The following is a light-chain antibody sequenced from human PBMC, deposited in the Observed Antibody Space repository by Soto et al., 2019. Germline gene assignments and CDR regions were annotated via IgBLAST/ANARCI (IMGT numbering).Light chain of an antibody. CDR3: FSYAGSSNLV. V-gene: IGLV2-8*01. CDR2: DVT. Sequence: QSVLTQPPSASGSRGQSVTISCTGTNNDIGGYNYVSWYQHHPGKAPQLIIYDVTKRPSGVLDRFSGSKSGNTASLTVAGLQTYDEAEYFCFSYAGSSNLVFGTGTKLTVL. CDR1: NNDIGGYNY. J-gene: IGLJ2*01.